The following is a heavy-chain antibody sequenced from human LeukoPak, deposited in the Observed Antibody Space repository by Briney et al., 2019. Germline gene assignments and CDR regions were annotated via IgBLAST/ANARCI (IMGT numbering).Heavy chain of an antibody. Sequence: ASVKVSCKASGYTFTSFGISWVRQAPGQGLEWMRWISAYNGNTNYAQKPQGRVTMTTDTSTSTAYMELRSLRSDDTAVYYCARADENYYGSGSYLTAYFQHWGQGTLVTVSS. CDR3: ARADENYYGSGSYLTAYFQH. CDR1: GYTFTSFG. D-gene: IGHD3-10*01. CDR2: ISAYNGNT. J-gene: IGHJ1*01. V-gene: IGHV1-18*01.